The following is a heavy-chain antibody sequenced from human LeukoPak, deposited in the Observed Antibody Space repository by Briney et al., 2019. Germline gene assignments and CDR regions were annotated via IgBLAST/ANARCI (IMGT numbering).Heavy chain of an antibody. CDR1: GYSISSGYY. V-gene: IGHV4-38-2*01. Sequence: SEALSLTCAVSGYSISSGYYWGWIRQPPVKGLEWIGSIYHSGSTYYNPSLKSRVTISVDTSKNQFSLRLSSVTAADTAVYYCARLDGSYRLGAFDIWGQGTMVTVSS. CDR3: ARLDGSYRLGAFDI. D-gene: IGHD1-26*01. J-gene: IGHJ3*02. CDR2: IYHSGST.